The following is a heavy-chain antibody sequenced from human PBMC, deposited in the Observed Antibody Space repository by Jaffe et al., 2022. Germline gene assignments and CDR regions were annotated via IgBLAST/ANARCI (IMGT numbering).Heavy chain of an antibody. J-gene: IGHJ6*03. D-gene: IGHD3-10*01. V-gene: IGHV5-51*03. CDR2: IYPGDSDT. CDR1: GYSFTSYW. Sequence: EVQLVQSGAEVKKPGESLKISCKGSGYSFTSYWIGWVRQMPGKGLEWMGIIYPGDSDTRYSPSFQGQVTISADKSISTAYLQWSSLKASDTAMYYCARRVFIRYAMVQGGHTRYYYYYYMDVWGKGTTVTVSS. CDR3: ARRVFIRYAMVQGGHTRYYYYYYMDV.